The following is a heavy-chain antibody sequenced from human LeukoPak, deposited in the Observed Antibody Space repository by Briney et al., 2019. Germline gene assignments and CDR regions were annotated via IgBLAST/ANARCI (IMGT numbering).Heavy chain of an antibody. Sequence: GGSLRLSCAVSGITLSNYGMSWVRQAPGKGLEWVSYISSSGSTIWYADSVKGRFTISRDNAKSSLYLQMNSLRAEDTAVYYCARDSGSYSYDAYDIWGKGTMVTVSS. CDR2: ISSSGSTI. V-gene: IGHV3-11*01. D-gene: IGHD1-26*01. CDR1: GITLSNYG. J-gene: IGHJ3*02. CDR3: ARDSGSYSYDAYDI.